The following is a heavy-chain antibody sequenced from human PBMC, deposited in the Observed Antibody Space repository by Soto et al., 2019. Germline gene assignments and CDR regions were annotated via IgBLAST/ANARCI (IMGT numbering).Heavy chain of an antibody. D-gene: IGHD6-13*01. CDR2: IYHSGST. J-gene: IGHJ6*02. V-gene: IGHV4-4*02. CDR3: ARSYPIAAAGHYYYYGMDV. Sequence: SETLSLTCAVSGGSISSSNWWSWVRQPPGKGLEWIGEIYHSGSTNYNPSLKSRVTISVDKSKNQFSLKLSSVTAADTAVYYCARSYPIAAAGHYYYYGMDVWGQGTTVTVSS. CDR1: GGSISSSNW.